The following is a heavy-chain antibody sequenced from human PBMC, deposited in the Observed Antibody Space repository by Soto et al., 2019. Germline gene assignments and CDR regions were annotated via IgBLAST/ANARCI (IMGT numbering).Heavy chain of an antibody. CDR2: ISYDGRNK. D-gene: IGHD3-22*01. CDR1: GFSLNDYG. Sequence: AXVSLRLSCAASGFSLNDYGMHWVRQPPGKGLEWVADISYDGRNKYYTDSVRGRFTISRDISKGTLYLQMNSLRPEDTAVYYCAKSNRGAYDTPDFWGQGTPVTVSS. V-gene: IGHV3-30*18. J-gene: IGHJ4*02. CDR3: AKSNRGAYDTPDF.